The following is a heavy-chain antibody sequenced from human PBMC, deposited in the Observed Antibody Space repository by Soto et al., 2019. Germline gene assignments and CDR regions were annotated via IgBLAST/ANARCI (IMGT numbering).Heavy chain of an antibody. CDR2: IYYTGTA. D-gene: IGHD6-6*01. CDR1: GGSISTYY. CDR3: ARSYSSSGYYYYGMDV. J-gene: IGHJ6*02. Sequence: PSETLSLTCTVSGGSISTYYWSWIRQPPGKGLEWIAYIYYTGTANYNSSLKSRVTISLDTPKNRFSLNLKSVTAADTAVYYCARSYSSSGYYYYGMDVWGQGTTVTVSS. V-gene: IGHV4-59*01.